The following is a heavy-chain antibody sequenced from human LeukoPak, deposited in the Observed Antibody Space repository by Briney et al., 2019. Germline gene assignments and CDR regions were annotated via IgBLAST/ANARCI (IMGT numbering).Heavy chain of an antibody. J-gene: IGHJ2*01. CDR2: INPNTGGT. Sequence: GASVKVSCRASGYTFNGSYMYWVRQAPGQGLEWMGWINPNTGGTNYAQRFQGRVTMTRDTSISTAYMELSRLRSDDTAVYYCARSPRDGWYFDLWGRGTLVTVSS. D-gene: IGHD5-24*01. CDR1: GYTFNGSY. CDR3: ARSPRDGWYFDL. V-gene: IGHV1-2*02.